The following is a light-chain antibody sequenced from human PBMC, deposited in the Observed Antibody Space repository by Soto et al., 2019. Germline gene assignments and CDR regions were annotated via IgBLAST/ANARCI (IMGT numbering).Light chain of an antibody. CDR3: QQSYSSPFT. Sequence: DMQMTQSPSSLSASVGDRVTIACRASQSISGFLNWYQQKPGKAPKLLIYAASSLQSGVPSRFSGSGSGTDYTLTISSLQREDFATYYCQQSYSSPFTFGPGTKVDIK. CDR1: QSISGF. J-gene: IGKJ3*01. CDR2: AAS. V-gene: IGKV1-39*01.